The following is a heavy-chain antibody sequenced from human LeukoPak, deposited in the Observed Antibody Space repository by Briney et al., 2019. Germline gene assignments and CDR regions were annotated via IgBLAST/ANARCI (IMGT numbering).Heavy chain of an antibody. V-gene: IGHV1-2*02. D-gene: IGHD6-19*01. CDR1: GYSFTDYY. J-gene: IGHJ4*02. CDR2: VNPSGGAT. Sequence: GASVKVSCKASGYSFTDYYIHWVRKAPGQGPEWMGWVNPSGGATKYAQKFQDRVTMTRYTSISTAYLELSGLTSDDTAVYYCATYTSAIEYFLYWGLGTLVTVSS. CDR3: ATYTSAIEYFLY.